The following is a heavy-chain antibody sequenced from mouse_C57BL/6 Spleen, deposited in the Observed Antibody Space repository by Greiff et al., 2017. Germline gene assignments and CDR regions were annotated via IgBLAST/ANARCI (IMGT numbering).Heavy chain of an antibody. V-gene: IGHV1-22*01. CDR2: INPNNGGT. Sequence: EVQLQQSGPELVKPGASVKMSCKASGYTFTDYNMHWVKQSHGKSLEWIGYINPNNGGTSYNQKFKGKATLTVNKSSSTAYMELRSLTSEDSAVYYGARERGNYGSSRAWFAYWGQGTLVTVSA. CDR3: ARERGNYGSSRAWFAY. CDR1: GYTFTDYN. J-gene: IGHJ3*01. D-gene: IGHD1-1*01.